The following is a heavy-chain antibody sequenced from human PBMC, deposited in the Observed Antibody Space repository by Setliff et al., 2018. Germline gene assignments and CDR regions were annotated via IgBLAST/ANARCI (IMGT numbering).Heavy chain of an antibody. CDR1: GFTFTNCA. J-gene: IGHJ4*02. CDR2: ISETGGNT. D-gene: IGHD3-22*01. V-gene: IGHV3-23*01. Sequence: GGSLRLSCAASGFTFTNCAMVWVRQAPGKGLEWVAGISETGGNTYYIDAVRGRFTISRDNSRNTLYLQMNSLRAEDTAVYYCASPMYFYGGRGSDFWGQGTLVTVSS. CDR3: ASPMYFYGGRGSDF.